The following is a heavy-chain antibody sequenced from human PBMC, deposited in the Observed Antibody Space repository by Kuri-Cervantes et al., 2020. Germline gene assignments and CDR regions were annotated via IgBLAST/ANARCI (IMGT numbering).Heavy chain of an antibody. J-gene: IGHJ3*02. CDR1: SFTLSSYE. V-gene: IGHV3-48*03. Sequence: GGSLRLSCAASSFTLSSYEMGWVRQAPGKGLEWISYMYISGSTVFYADSVMGRFTVSRDDAKNSLYLQMNSLRAEDTAVYYCARDASLSGDLLDIWGQGTMVTVSS. CDR2: MYISGSTV. CDR3: ARDASLSGDLLDI. D-gene: IGHD3-3*01.